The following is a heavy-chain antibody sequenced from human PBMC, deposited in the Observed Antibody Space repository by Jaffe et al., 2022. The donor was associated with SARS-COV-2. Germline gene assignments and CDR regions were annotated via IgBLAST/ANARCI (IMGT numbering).Heavy chain of an antibody. CDR2: IKQDGSEK. CDR1: GFTFSSYW. CDR3: AREGPEPEGYCSSTSCSPGNYYYGMDV. Sequence: EVQLVESGGGLVQPGGSLRLSCAASGFTFSSYWMSWVRQAPGKGLEWVANIKQDGSEKYYVDSVKGRFTISRDNAKNSLYLQMNSLRAEDTAVYYCAREGPEPEGYCSSTSCSPGNYYYGMDVWGQGTTVTVSS. J-gene: IGHJ6*02. D-gene: IGHD2-2*01. V-gene: IGHV3-7*01.